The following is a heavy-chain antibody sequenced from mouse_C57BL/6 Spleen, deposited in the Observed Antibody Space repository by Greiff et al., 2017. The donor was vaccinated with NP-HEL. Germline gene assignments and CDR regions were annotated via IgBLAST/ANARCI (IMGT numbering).Heavy chain of an antibody. D-gene: IGHD3-2*02. CDR3: LDSSGPD. V-gene: IGHV1-4*01. Sequence: VKLMESGAELARPGASVKMSCKASGYTFTSYTMHWVKQRPGQGLEWIGYINPSSGYTKYNQKFKDKATLTADKSSSTAYMQLSSLTAEDSAVYYCLDSSGPDWGQGTLVTVSA. CDR2: INPSSGYT. J-gene: IGHJ3*01. CDR1: GYTFTSYT.